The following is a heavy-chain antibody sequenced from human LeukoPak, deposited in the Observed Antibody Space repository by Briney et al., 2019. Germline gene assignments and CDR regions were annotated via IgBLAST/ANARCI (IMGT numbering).Heavy chain of an antibody. Sequence: GASVKVSCKASGYTFTSYGISWVRQAPGQGLEWMGWISAYNGNTNYAQRLQGRVTMTTDTSTSTAYMELRSLRSDDTAVYYCARVDGYPSPLGFDIWGQGTMVTASS. CDR1: GYTFTSYG. V-gene: IGHV1-18*01. CDR2: ISAYNGNT. J-gene: IGHJ3*02. CDR3: ARVDGYPSPLGFDI. D-gene: IGHD5-24*01.